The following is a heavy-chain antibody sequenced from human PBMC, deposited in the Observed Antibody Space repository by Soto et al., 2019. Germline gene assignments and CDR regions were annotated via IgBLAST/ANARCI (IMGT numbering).Heavy chain of an antibody. J-gene: IGHJ4*02. CDR3: ARGSCSGGSCYPDY. CDR2: IIPILGIA. CDR1: GGTFSSYA. D-gene: IGHD2-15*01. V-gene: IGHV1-69*04. Sequence: SVKVSCKASGGTFSSYAISWVRQAPGQGLEWMGRIIPILGIANYAQKFQGRVTITADKSTSTAYMELSSLRSEDTAVYYCARGSCSGGSCYPDYWGQGTLVTVSS.